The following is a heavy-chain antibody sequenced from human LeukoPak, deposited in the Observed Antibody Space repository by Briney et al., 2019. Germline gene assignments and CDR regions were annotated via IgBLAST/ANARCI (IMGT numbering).Heavy chain of an antibody. D-gene: IGHD5-12*01. CDR3: TTGVATILSSSFVDY. CDR2: IKSKTDGGTT. Sequence: GGSLRLSCAASGFTFSNAWMSWVRQAPGKGLEWVGRIKSKTDGGTTDYAAPVKGRFTISRDDSKNTLYLQMNSLKTEDTAVYYCTTGVATILSSSFVDYWGQGTLVTVSS. CDR1: GFTFSNAW. V-gene: IGHV3-15*01. J-gene: IGHJ4*02.